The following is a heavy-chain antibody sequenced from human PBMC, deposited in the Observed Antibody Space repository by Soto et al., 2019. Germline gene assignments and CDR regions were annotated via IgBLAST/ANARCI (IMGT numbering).Heavy chain of an antibody. V-gene: IGHV4-59*01. Sequence: TRSLTCTVSGGSISSYYWSWIRQPPGKGLEWIGYIYYSGSTNYNPSLKSRVTISVDTSKNQFSLKLSSVTAADTAVYYCARRYGASFDYWGQGTLVTVSS. CDR2: IYYSGST. CDR1: GGSISSYY. D-gene: IGHD4-17*01. CDR3: ARRYGASFDY. J-gene: IGHJ4*02.